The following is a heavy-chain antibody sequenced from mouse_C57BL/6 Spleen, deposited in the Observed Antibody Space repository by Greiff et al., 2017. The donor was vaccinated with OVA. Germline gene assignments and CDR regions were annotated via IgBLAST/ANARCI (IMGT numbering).Heavy chain of an antibody. Sequence: VVKPGASVKISCKASGYSFTDYNMNWVKQSNGKSLEWIGVINPNYGTTSYNQKFKGKATLTVDQSSSTAYMQLNSLTSEDSAVYYCASSYGLLRGFAYWGQGTLVTVSA. CDR2: INPNYGTT. V-gene: IGHV1-39*01. D-gene: IGHD1-1*01. J-gene: IGHJ3*01. CDR3: ASSYGLLRGFAY. CDR1: GYSFTDYN.